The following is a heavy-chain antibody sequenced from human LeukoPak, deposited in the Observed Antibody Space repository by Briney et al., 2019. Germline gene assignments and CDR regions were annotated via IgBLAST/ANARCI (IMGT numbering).Heavy chain of an antibody. J-gene: IGHJ4*02. CDR1: GGSFSGYY. V-gene: IGHV4-34*01. Sequence: ETLSLTCAVYGGSFSGYYWSWIRQPPGKGLEWNGEINHSGSTNYNPSLKGRVTISVDTSKNQFSLKLSSVTAADTAVYYCARGPPRYYYDSSGYHGEYYFDYWGQGTQVTVSS. CDR3: ARGPPRYYYDSSGYHGEYYFDY. CDR2: INHSGST. D-gene: IGHD3-22*01.